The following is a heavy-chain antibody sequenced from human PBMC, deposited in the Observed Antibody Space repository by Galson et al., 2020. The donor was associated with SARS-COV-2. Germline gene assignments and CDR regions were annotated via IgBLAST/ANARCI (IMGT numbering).Heavy chain of an antibody. D-gene: IGHD4-17*01. J-gene: IGHJ3*02. Sequence: KIGESLKISCKGSGYSFTSYWIGWVRQMPGKGLEWMGIIYPGDSDNRYSPSFQGQVTISADKSISTAYLQWSSLKASDTAMYYCARRLMHLYGDANDAFDIWGQGTMVTVSS. V-gene: IGHV5-51*01. CDR1: GYSFTSYW. CDR2: IYPGDSDN. CDR3: ARRLMHLYGDANDAFDI.